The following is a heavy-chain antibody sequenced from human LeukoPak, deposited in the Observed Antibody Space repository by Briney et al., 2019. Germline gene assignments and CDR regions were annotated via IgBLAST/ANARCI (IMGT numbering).Heavy chain of an antibody. V-gene: IGHV3-23*01. J-gene: IGHJ4*02. CDR1: GFTFSSYE. CDR3: ALGGWLFVGY. CDR2: ISGSGGST. D-gene: IGHD3-22*01. Sequence: GGSLRLSCAASGFTFSSYEMNWVRQAPGKGLEWVSAISGSGGSTYYADSVKGRFTISRDNSKNTLYLQMNSLRAEDTAVYYCALGGWLFVGYWGQGTLVTVSS.